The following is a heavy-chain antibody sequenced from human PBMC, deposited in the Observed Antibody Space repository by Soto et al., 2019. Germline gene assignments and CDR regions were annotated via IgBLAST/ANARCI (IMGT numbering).Heavy chain of an antibody. CDR1: GFTFSSYE. J-gene: IGHJ3*02. CDR3: ATGPPRVFAFDI. CDR2: ISSSGSTI. Sequence: GGSLRLSSAASGFTFSSYELNWVRQAPGKGLEWVSYISSSGSTIYYADSVKGRFTISRDNAKNSLYLQMNSLRAEDTAVYYSATGPPRVFAFDIWGRGTMVTVSS. V-gene: IGHV3-48*03. D-gene: IGHD3-16*01.